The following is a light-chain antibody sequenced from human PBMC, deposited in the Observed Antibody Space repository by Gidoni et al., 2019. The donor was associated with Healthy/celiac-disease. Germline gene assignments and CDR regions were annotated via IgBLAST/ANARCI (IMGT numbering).Light chain of an antibody. CDR3: QQSYSTPLT. Sequence: DIQMTPSPSSLSASVGDRVTITCRASQSISSYLNWYQQKPGKAHKLLIYAASSLQSGVPSRFSGSGSETDFTLTIISLQPEDFATYYCQQSYSTPLTFGPGTKVDIK. CDR1: QSISSY. J-gene: IGKJ3*01. V-gene: IGKV1-39*01. CDR2: AAS.